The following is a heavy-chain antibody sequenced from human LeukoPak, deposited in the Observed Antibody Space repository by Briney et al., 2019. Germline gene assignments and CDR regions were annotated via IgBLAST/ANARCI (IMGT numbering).Heavy chain of an antibody. CDR2: ISGSGGST. CDR1: GLTFSSYA. D-gene: IGHD1-26*01. Sequence: GGSLRLSCAASGLTFSSYAISWVRQAPGKGLEWVSAISGSGGSTYYADSVKGRFTISRDNSKNTLYLQMNSLRAEDTAVYYCAKPRVGAFDYWGQGTLVTVSS. J-gene: IGHJ4*02. CDR3: AKPRVGAFDY. V-gene: IGHV3-23*01.